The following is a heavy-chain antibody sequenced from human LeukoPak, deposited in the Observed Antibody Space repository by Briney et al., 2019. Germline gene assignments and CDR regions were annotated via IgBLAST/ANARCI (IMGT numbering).Heavy chain of an antibody. CDR1: GYTFTGYY. D-gene: IGHD2-15*01. V-gene: IGHV1-2*02. Sequence: ASVKVSCKASGYTFTGYYMHWVRQAPGQGLEWMGWINPNSGGTNYAQKFQGRVTMTRDTSISTAYMELSRLRSDDTAVYYCARDLLGCSGGSCSWGQGTLVTVSS. CDR3: ARDLLGCSGGSCS. J-gene: IGHJ4*02. CDR2: INPNSGGT.